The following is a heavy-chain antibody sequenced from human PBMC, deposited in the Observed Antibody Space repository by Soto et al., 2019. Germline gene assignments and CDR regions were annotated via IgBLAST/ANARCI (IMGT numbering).Heavy chain of an antibody. J-gene: IGHJ4*02. V-gene: IGHV3-21*01. CDR1: GFTSSRVS. CDR2: ISSGSSDT. CDR3: ARVAY. Sequence: GGSLRLSCEASGFTSSRVSMNWVRQVPAKGLEWVASISSGSSDTWYADSVKGRFIISRDNAQNSLFLQMNTLRPEDTAMYYCARVAYWGPGTQVTVSS.